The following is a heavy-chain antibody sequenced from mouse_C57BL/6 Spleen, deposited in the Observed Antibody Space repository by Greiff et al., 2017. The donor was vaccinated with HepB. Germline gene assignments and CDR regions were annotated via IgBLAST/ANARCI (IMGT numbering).Heavy chain of an antibody. D-gene: IGHD2-3*01. Sequence: QVQLQQSGAELVRPGASVTLSCKASGYTFTDYEMHWVKQTPVHGLEWIGAIDPETGGTAYNQKFKGKAILTADKSSSTAYMELRSLTSEDSAVYYCTLIYDGFPGYWGQGTTLTVSS. V-gene: IGHV1-15*01. CDR1: GYTFTDYE. CDR2: IDPETGGT. J-gene: IGHJ2*01. CDR3: TLIYDGFPGY.